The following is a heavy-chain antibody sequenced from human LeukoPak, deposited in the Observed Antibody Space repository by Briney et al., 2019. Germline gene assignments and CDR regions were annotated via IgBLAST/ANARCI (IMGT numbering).Heavy chain of an antibody. CDR3: AKARDNPYSYHDF. D-gene: IGHD1-14*01. J-gene: IGHJ4*02. CDR2: IGSYGTNT. Sequence: GGSLRLSCAASGFTFKIHSMSWVRQAPGKGPEWVSAIGSYGTNTFYADSVKGRFTVSRDNVRDTLYLQMNSLRPDDTAVYYCAKARDNPYSYHDFWGQGTLVTVSS. CDR1: GFTFKIHS. V-gene: IGHV3-23*01.